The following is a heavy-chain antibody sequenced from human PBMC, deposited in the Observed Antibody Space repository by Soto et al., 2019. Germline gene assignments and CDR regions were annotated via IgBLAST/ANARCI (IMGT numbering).Heavy chain of an antibody. CDR2: IIPMYDSA. Sequence: QVQLVQSGAELKKPGSSVNVSCAASGGTFKTYTINWVRQAPGQGLEWIGQIIPMYDSANYAQRLQGRVTIREDKSTNIAYMELSVLRSEDTSLYYCATWRTYSGSYCFDYWGQGTLVSVTS. V-gene: IGHV1-69*06. D-gene: IGHD1-26*01. CDR3: ATWRTYSGSYCFDY. J-gene: IGHJ4*02. CDR1: GGTFKTYT.